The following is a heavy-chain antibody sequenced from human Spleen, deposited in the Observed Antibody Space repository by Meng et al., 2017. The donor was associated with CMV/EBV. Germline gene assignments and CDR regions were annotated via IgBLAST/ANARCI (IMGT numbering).Heavy chain of an antibody. CDR2: IKSQPSGGTI. CDR3: AKVASLSHQHFDH. Sequence: SGFKFYYAWMIWVRQAPGKGLEWVGRIKSQPSGGTIDYAAPVRGRFHISRDDSKNTLFLEMNSVNVEDTGMYFCAKVASLSHQHFDHWGQGTLVTVSS. V-gene: IGHV3-15*07. CDR1: GFKFYYAW. J-gene: IGHJ4*02.